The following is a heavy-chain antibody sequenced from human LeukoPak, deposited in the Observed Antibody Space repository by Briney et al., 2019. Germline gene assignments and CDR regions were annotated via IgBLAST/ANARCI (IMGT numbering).Heavy chain of an antibody. CDR1: GFTFSSYS. D-gene: IGHD6-19*01. Sequence: PGESLTLSCAASGFTFSSYSMSWVRQAPGKGLEWVASISSSSSYIYYADSVKGRFTISRDNAKNSLYLQMNSLRAEDTAVYYCARGSIGWYVSGYWGQGTLVTVSS. V-gene: IGHV3-21*01. CDR2: ISSSSSYI. J-gene: IGHJ4*02. CDR3: ARGSIGWYVSGY.